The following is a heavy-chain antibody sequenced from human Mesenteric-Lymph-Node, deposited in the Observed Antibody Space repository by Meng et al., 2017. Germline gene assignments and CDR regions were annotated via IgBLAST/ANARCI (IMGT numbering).Heavy chain of an antibody. Sequence: SVKVSCKASGGTFSSYAISWVRQAPGQGLEWMGGIIPIFGTANYAQKFQGRVTITADKSTSTAYMELSSLRSEDTAVYYCARDSTADRAAADWYFDLWGRGTRVTGSS. CDR2: IIPIFGTA. J-gene: IGHJ2*01. V-gene: IGHV1-69*06. CDR1: GGTFSSYA. CDR3: ARDSTADRAAADWYFDL. D-gene: IGHD6-13*01.